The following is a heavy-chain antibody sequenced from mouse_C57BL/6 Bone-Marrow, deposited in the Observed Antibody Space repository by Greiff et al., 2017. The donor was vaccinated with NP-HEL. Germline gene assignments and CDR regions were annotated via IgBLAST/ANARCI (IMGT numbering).Heavy chain of an antibody. CDR2: IYPGSGST. J-gene: IGHJ4*01. CDR3: ARGRKNNTTQGGAMDY. Sequence: QVQLQQPGAELVKPGASVKMSCKASGYTFTSYWITWVKQRPGQGLEWIGDIYPGSGSTNYNEKFKSKATLTVDTSSSTAYMQLSSLTSEDSAVYYCARGRKNNTTQGGAMDYWGQGTSVTVSS. D-gene: IGHD1-1*01. CDR1: GYTFTSYW. V-gene: IGHV1-55*01.